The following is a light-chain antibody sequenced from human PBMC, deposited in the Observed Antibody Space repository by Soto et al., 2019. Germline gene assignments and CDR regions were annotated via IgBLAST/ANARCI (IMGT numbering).Light chain of an antibody. CDR3: QQLSSYPST. CDR2: DAS. CDR1: QTISSW. Sequence: DIQMTQSPYTLSGSVGDRVTITCRASQTISSWLAWYQQKPGKAPNFLIYDASTLHSGVPSRFSGSGSGTDFTLTVSGLQPEDVATYYCQQLSSYPSTFGGGTKVDIK. V-gene: IGKV1-5*01. J-gene: IGKJ4*01.